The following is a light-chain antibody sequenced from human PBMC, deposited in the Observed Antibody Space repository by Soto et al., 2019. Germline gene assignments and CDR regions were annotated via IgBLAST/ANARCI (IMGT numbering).Light chain of an antibody. Sequence: ETVMTQSPATLSVSPGEGATLSCRASQSVRSNLAWYQQKPGQPPRLLIYGASTRATGIPARFSGSGFGTEFTLTISSLQPEDFGVYYCQQYNNWPLTFGGGTKVDIK. CDR1: QSVRSN. J-gene: IGKJ4*01. CDR2: GAS. V-gene: IGKV3-15*01. CDR3: QQYNNWPLT.